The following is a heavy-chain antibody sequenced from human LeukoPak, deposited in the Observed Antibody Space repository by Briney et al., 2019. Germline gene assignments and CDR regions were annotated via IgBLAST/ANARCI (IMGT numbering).Heavy chain of an antibody. CDR3: ARRAGTGTPVYFDY. Sequence: SETLSVTCTVSGGSVSNNHWSWIRQSTEKGLEWIGYAYDSGISNYNPSLESRVTLSVDTSKNQFSLRLTSVTAADTAVYFCARRAGTGTPVYFDYWGQGVLVTVSS. V-gene: IGHV4-59*02. D-gene: IGHD6-19*01. CDR1: GGSVSNNH. J-gene: IGHJ4*02. CDR2: AYDSGIS.